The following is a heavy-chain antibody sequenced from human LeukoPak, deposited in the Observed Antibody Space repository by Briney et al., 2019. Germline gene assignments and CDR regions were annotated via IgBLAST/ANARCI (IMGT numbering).Heavy chain of an antibody. Sequence: GASVKVSCKTSGYTFTNYGISWVRQAPGQGLEWMGWISAYNGNTNYAQKLRGRVTMTTDTSTSTAYMELRSLRSDDTAVYYCARDWYSSGTYPFDYWGQGTLVTVSS. CDR1: GYTFTNYG. J-gene: IGHJ4*02. D-gene: IGHD6-19*01. CDR3: ARDWYSSGTYPFDY. CDR2: ISAYNGNT. V-gene: IGHV1-18*01.